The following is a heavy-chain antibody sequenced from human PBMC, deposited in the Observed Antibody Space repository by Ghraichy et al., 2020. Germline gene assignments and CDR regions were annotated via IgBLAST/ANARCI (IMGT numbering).Heavy chain of an antibody. V-gene: IGHV3-15*01. D-gene: IGHD2-2*01. CDR3: TTVRAYCSSTSCYDY. CDR1: GFTFSNAW. J-gene: IGHJ4*02. Sequence: GGSLRLSCAASGFTFSNAWMSWVRQAPGKGLEWVGRIKSKTDGGTTDYAAPVKGRFTISRDDSKNTLYLQMNSLKTEDTAVYYCTTVRAYCSSTSCYDYWGQGTLVTVSS. CDR2: IKSKTDGGTT.